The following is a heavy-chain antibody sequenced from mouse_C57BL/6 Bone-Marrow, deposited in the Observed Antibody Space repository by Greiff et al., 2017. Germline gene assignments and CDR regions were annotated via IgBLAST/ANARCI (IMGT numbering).Heavy chain of an antibody. D-gene: IGHD1-1*01. Sequence: VQLQQPGAELVRPGTSVKLSCKASGYTFTSYWMHWVKQRPGQGLEWIGVIDPSYSYTNYNQKFKGKATLTVDTSSSTAYMQLSSLTSEDSAVYYCARDYYGSSYDYWGQGTTLTVSS. CDR3: ARDYYGSSYDY. V-gene: IGHV1-59*01. CDR2: IDPSYSYT. CDR1: GYTFTSYW. J-gene: IGHJ2*01.